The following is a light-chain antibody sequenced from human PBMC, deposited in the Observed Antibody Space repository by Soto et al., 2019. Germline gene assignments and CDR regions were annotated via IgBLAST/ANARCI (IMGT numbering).Light chain of an antibody. CDR1: SSDVGGYNY. J-gene: IGLJ1*01. Sequence: QSALTQPASVSGSPGQSITISCTGTSSDVGGYNYVSWYQQHPGKAPKLMIFEVTNRPSGISNRFSGSRSGNTASLTISDLQAEDEAEYYCNSYTGGNTFVFGTGTKLTVL. CDR2: EVT. V-gene: IGLV2-14*03. CDR3: NSYTGGNTFV.